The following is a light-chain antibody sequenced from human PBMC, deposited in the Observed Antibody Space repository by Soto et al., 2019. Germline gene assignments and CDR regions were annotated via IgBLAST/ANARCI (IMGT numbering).Light chain of an antibody. J-gene: IGKJ2*01. V-gene: IGKV3-15*01. CDR1: QSVSSN. CDR2: VAS. CDR3: QQYNNWPPYT. Sequence: EIVMTQSPVTLSVSPGERATLSCRASQSVSSNLAWYQQKPGQAPRLLIYVASTRATGIPARFSGSGSGTEFTLTISSLQSEDFALYYCQQYNNWPPYTFGQGTKLEIK.